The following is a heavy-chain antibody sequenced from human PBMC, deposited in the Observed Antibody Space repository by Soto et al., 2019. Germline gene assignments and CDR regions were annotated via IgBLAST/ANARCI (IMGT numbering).Heavy chain of an antibody. D-gene: IGHD3-10*01. Sequence: VRLVESGGGLVHPGGSLRLSCAASGFIFSSYDMHWVRRATGKGLEWVSGIGTLKDTYYSDSVRGRFTVFRDNGRNSMHLQMNSLRDGDTAVYYCARGQSLDYDSTPPPEFDPWGQGTVVTVSS. CDR2: IGTLKDT. V-gene: IGHV3-13*01. CDR3: ARGQSLDYDSTPPPEFDP. J-gene: IGHJ5*02. CDR1: GFIFSSYD.